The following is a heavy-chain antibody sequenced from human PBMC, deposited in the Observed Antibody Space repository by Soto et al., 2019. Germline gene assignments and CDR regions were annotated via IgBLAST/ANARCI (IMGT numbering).Heavy chain of an antibody. D-gene: IGHD3-22*01. CDR2: INPSGGST. CDR1: GYTFTSYY. J-gene: IGHJ4*02. Sequence: ASVKVSCKASGYTFTSYYMHWVRQAPGQGLEWMGIINPSGGSTSYAQKFQGRVTMTRDTSMSTVYMELSGLRSEDTAVYYCARGEIPYYYDSSGYYLAYWGQGTLVTVSS. V-gene: IGHV1-46*01. CDR3: ARGEIPYYYDSSGYYLAY.